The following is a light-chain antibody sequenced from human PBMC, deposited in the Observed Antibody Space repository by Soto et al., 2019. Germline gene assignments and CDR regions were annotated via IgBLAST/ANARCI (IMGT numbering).Light chain of an antibody. V-gene: IGKV1-33*01. CDR2: DVS. CDR1: QYISSY. CDR3: QQAST. Sequence: DMQMTQSPSSLSASVGDRVTITCQASQYISSYLNWYQQKPGKAPRVLIYDVSNVETGVPSRFTGSRSRTDFTFTITSLQPADIGKYYPQQASTFGGGAKVEIK. J-gene: IGKJ4*01.